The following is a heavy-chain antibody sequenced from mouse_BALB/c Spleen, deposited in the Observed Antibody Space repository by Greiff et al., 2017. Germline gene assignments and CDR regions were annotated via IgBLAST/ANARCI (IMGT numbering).Heavy chain of an antibody. CDR3: ARRYDDYAMDY. Sequence: EVQLQQSGPELVKPGASVKISCKASGYSFTGYYMHWVKQSHVKSLEWIGRINPYNGATSYNQNFKDKASLTVDKSSSTAYMELHSLTSEDSAVYYCARRYDDYAMDYWGQGTSVTVSS. CDR1: GYSFTGYY. V-gene: IGHV1-31*01. CDR2: INPYNGAT. D-gene: IGHD2-14*01. J-gene: IGHJ4*01.